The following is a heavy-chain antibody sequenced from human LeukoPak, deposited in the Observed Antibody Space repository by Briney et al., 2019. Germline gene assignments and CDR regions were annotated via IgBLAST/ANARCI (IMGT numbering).Heavy chain of an antibody. J-gene: IGHJ4*02. D-gene: IGHD3-3*01. V-gene: IGHV4-61*02. CDR1: GVSLTIGGYY. CDR2: VFTSGKT. Sequence: SETLSLTCTVSGVSLTIGGYYWTWIRQPAGKGLEWLGRVFTSGKTDYNPSLKSRLTISLETSENQFSLKLTSVTAADTAVYFCAREVPVSLRFLEWENFDSWGQGALVTVSS. CDR3: AREVPVSLRFLEWENFDS.